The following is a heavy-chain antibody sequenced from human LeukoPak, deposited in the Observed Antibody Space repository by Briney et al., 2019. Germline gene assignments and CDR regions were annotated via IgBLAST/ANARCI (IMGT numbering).Heavy chain of an antibody. J-gene: IGHJ4*02. CDR1: GGSISSSNW. CDR3: ARLWFGEYFDY. CDR2: IYHSGST. Sequence: KTSQTLSLTCAVSGGSISSSNWWSWVRQPPGKGLEWIGEIYHSGSTNYNPSLKSRVTISVDTSKNQFSLKLSSVTAADTAVYYCARLWFGEYFDYWGQGTLVTVSS. D-gene: IGHD3-10*01. V-gene: IGHV4-4*02.